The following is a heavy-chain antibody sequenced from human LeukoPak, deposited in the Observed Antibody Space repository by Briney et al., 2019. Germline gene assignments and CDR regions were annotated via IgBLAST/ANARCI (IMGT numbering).Heavy chain of an antibody. CDR1: GYSISSGYY. J-gene: IGHJ6*02. Sequence: PSETLSLTCTVSGYSISSGYYWGWIRPPPGKGLEWSGSIYHSGSTYYNPSLKSRVTISVDTSKNQFSLKLSSVTAADTAVYYCARVSDLRLNHGMEVWGQGTTVTVSS. CDR2: IYHSGST. CDR3: ARVSDLRLNHGMEV. V-gene: IGHV4-38-2*02. D-gene: IGHD2-21*02.